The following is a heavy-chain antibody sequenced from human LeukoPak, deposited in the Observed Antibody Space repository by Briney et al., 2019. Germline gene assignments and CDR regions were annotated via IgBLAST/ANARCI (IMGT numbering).Heavy chain of an antibody. Sequence: GASVKVSCKASGYTFTGYDMHWVRQAPGQGPEWMGWINPNSGGTNYAQKFQGRVTMTRDTSLSTVYMELSRLRSDDTAVYYCATQATSGWHFSWGQGTLVTVSS. CDR2: INPNSGGT. D-gene: IGHD6-19*01. CDR3: ATQATSGWHFS. CDR1: GYTFTGYD. V-gene: IGHV1-2*02. J-gene: IGHJ5*02.